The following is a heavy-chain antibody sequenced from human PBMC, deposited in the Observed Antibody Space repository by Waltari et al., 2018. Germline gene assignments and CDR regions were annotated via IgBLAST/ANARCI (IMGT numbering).Heavy chain of an antibody. CDR1: GGSFSGYY. Sequence: QVQLQQWGAGLLKPSETLSLTCAVYGGSFSGYYWSWIRQPPGKGLEWIGEINHSGSTNSNPSLKSRGTISVDASKNKFSLKLSSVTAADTAVYYCARGRYYGSGSYYNVGGAIDIWGQGTMVTVSS. CDR3: ARGRYYGSGSYYNVGGAIDI. J-gene: IGHJ3*02. D-gene: IGHD3-10*01. CDR2: INHSGST. V-gene: IGHV4-34*01.